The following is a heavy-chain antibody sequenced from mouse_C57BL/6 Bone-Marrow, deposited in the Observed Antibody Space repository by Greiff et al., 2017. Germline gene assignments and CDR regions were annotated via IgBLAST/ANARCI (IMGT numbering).Heavy chain of an antibody. CDR3: ARGTLRQFDY. V-gene: IGHV1-50*01. D-gene: IGHD1-2*01. CDR2: IDPSDSYN. J-gene: IGHJ2*01. CDR1: GYTFTSYW. Sequence: QVQLQQPGAELVKPGASVKLSCKASGYTFTSYWMQWVKQRPGQGLEWIGGIDPSDSYNNYNQKFKGKATLTVETSSNAAYMQLSRLTTEYTAVYYCARGTLRQFDYWGQGTTLTVSS.